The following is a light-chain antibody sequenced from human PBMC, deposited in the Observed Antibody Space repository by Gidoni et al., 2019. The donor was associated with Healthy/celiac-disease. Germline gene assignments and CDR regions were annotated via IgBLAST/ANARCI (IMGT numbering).Light chain of an antibody. CDR1: SSDVGGYNY. CDR3: CSYAGSPPYV. Sequence: VSGSPGQSVTISCTGTSSDVGGYNYVSWYQQHPGKAPKLMIYDVSKRPSGVPDRFSGSKSGNTASLTISGLQAEDEADYYCCSYAGSPPYVFGTGTKVTVL. J-gene: IGLJ1*01. V-gene: IGLV2-11*01. CDR2: DVS.